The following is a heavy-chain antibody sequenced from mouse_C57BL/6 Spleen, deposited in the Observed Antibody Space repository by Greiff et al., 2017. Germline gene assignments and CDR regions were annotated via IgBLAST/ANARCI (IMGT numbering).Heavy chain of an antibody. CDR2: IDPANGNT. CDR3: AGGDYDRGVWFAY. CDR1: GFNIKNTY. J-gene: IGHJ3*01. D-gene: IGHD2-4*01. Sequence: VQLQQSVAELVRPGASVKLSCTASGFNIKNTYMHWVKQRPEQGLEWIGRIDPANGNTKYAPKFQGKATITADTSSNTAYLQLSSLTSEDTAIYYCAGGDYDRGVWFAYWGQGTLVTVSA. V-gene: IGHV14-3*01.